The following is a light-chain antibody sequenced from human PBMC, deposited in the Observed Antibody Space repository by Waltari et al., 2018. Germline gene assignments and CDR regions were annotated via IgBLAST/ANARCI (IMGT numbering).Light chain of an antibody. CDR1: QSVFYSPYNQNC. CDR2: WAS. CDR3: QQSYSTPLT. Sequence: DIVMTQSPDSLAVSLGERATIKCKSSQSVFYSPYNQNCLAWYQQKPGQPPELLFYWASTRESGVPDRFSGSGSGTDFTLTISSLRPEDFATYYCQQSYSTPLTFGGGTKVEIK. V-gene: IGKV4-1*01. J-gene: IGKJ4*01.